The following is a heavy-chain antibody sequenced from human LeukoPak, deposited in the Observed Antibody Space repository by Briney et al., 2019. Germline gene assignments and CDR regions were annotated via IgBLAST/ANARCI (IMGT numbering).Heavy chain of an antibody. CDR3: ARSSPDGSGYPY. Sequence: GGSLRLSCAASGFTFSSYEMNWVRQAPGKGLEWVSYISSSGSTIYYADSVKGRFTISRDNAKNSLYLQMNSLRAEDTAVYYCARSSPDGSGYPYWGQGTLVTVSS. CDR2: ISSSGSTI. J-gene: IGHJ4*02. V-gene: IGHV3-48*03. CDR1: GFTFSSYE. D-gene: IGHD3-22*01.